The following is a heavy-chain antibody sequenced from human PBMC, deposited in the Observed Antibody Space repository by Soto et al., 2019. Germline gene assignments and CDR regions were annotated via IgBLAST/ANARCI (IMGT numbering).Heavy chain of an antibody. CDR2: IYYSGNA. J-gene: IGHJ4*02. Sequence: PSETLSLTCTVSGGSISSGDYYWSWIRQPPGKGLEWIGYIYYSGNAYYNPSLKSRVTISVDTSKNQFSLKLSSVTAADTAVYYCARLVIDIVLMVPGYFDYWGQGTLVTVSS. CDR3: ARLVIDIVLMVPGYFDY. D-gene: IGHD2-8*01. CDR1: GGSISSGDYY. V-gene: IGHV4-30-4*01.